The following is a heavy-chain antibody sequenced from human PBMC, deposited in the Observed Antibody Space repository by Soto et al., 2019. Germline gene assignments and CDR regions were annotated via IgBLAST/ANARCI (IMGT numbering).Heavy chain of an antibody. CDR1: GGSISSYY. CDR2: IYYSGST. J-gene: IGHJ4*02. D-gene: IGHD3-3*01. Sequence: PSETLSLTCTVSGGSISSYYWSWIRQPPGKGLEWIGYIYYSGSTNYNPSLKSRVTISVDTSKNQFSLKLSSVTAADTAVYYCASLRFLEWLPGTFDYWGQGTLVTVSS. CDR3: ASLRFLEWLPGTFDY. V-gene: IGHV4-59*01.